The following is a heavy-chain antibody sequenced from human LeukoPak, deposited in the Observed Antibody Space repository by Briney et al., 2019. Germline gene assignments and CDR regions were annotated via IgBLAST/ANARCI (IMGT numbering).Heavy chain of an antibody. D-gene: IGHD3-3*01. V-gene: IGHV1-24*01. Sequence: GASVKVSCKVSGYTLTELSMHWVRQAPGKGLEWMGGFDPEDGETIYAQKFQGRVTMTEDTSTDTAYMELSSLRSEDTAVYYCATARRFLEWFRPNKLDYWGQGTLVTVSS. CDR2: FDPEDGET. J-gene: IGHJ4*02. CDR3: ATARRFLEWFRPNKLDY. CDR1: GYTLTELS.